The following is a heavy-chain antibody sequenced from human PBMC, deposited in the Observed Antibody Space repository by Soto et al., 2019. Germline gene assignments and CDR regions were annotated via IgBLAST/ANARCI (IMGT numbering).Heavy chain of an antibody. V-gene: IGHV3-49*04. CDR2: IRSKAYGGTT. CDR1: GFTFGDYA. CDR3: TRGPHQQPYCSSTSCYFVWVY. J-gene: IGHJ4*02. Sequence: GGSLRLSCTASGFTFGDYAMSWVRQAPGKGLEWVGFIRSKAYGGTTEYAASVKGRFTISRDDSKSIAYLQMNSLKAEDTAVYYCTRGPHQQPYCSSTSCYFVWVYWGQGTLVTVSS. D-gene: IGHD2-2*01.